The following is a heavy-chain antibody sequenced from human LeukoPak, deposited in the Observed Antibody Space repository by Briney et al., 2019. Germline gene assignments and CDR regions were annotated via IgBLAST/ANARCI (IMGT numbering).Heavy chain of an antibody. J-gene: IGHJ4*02. CDR2: ISSSSSTI. Sequence: HPGGSLRLSCAASGFTFSSYSMNWVRQAPGKGLEWVSYISSSSSTIYYADSVKGRFTISRDNAKNSLYLQMNSLRAEDTAVYYCARSDFWSGYYDDYWGQGTLVTVSS. D-gene: IGHD3-3*01. CDR3: ARSDFWSGYYDDY. V-gene: IGHV3-48*04. CDR1: GFTFSSYS.